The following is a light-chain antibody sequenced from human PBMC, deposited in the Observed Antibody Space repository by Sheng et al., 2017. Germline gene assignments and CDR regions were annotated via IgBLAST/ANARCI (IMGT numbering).Light chain of an antibody. J-gene: IGLJ2*01. CDR2: DVT. Sequence: QSALTQPASVSGSPGQSITISCTDTIGDMGSYNFVSWYQQFPGSAPKLILYDVTNRPSGVSDRFSGSKSGTTASLTISRLQAEDEGYYFCSSYTGTRTPVVFGGGTKLTVL. CDR3: SSYTGTRTPVV. V-gene: IGLV2-14*03. CDR1: IGDMGSYNF.